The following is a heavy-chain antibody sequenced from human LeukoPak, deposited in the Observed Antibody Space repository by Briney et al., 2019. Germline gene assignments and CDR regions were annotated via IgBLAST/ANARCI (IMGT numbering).Heavy chain of an antibody. J-gene: IGHJ4*02. D-gene: IGHD6-19*01. CDR2: IYYNVSI. CDR1: GGSISSYY. CDR3: ARGGSSGWYYHFDY. V-gene: IGHV4-59*01. Sequence: SETLSLTCTVSGGSISSYYWSWIRQPPGKGLEWIGYIYYNVSINHNPSLKNRVIISVDTSKNQFSLKLSAVTAADTAVYYCARGGSSGWYYHFDYWGQGTLVTVSS.